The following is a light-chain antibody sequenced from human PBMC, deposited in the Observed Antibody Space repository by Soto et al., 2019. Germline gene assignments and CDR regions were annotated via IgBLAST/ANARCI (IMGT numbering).Light chain of an antibody. CDR3: CSYAGSSTFVV. J-gene: IGLJ2*01. V-gene: IGLV2-23*03. CDR1: SSDVGSYNL. Sequence: QSALAQPASVSGSHGQSITMSCTGTSSDVGSYNLVSWYQQHPGKAPKLMIYEGSKRPSGVSNRFSGSKSGNTASLTISGLQAEDEADYYCCSYAGSSTFVVFGGGTKVTVL. CDR2: EGS.